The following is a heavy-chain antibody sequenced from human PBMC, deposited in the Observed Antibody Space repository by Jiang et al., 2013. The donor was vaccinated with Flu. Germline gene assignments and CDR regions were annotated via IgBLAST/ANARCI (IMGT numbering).Heavy chain of an antibody. CDR1: GDSVSSNTVI. CDR3: ARTSPRKALDY. CDR2: TYYRSKWNT. J-gene: IGHJ4*02. V-gene: IGHV6-1*01. Sequence: QTLSLTCGISGDSVSSNTVIWNWIRQSPSRGLEWLGRTYYRSKWNTDYAVSVKGRITINPDTSKNQFSLHLNSVTPEDTAVYYCARTSPRKALDYWGQGIRGHRLL. D-gene: IGHD6-6*01.